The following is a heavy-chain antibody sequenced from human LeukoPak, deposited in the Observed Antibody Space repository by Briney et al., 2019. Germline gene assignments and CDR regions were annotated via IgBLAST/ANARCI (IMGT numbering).Heavy chain of an antibody. Sequence: ASVKVSCKAPGYNFTSYDINWVRQATGQGLEWMGWINPNSGNTGYAQKFQGRVTMTRNTSISTAYMELSSLRSDDTAVYYCARGKRFGELLYGWGQGILVTVSS. CDR1: GYNFTSYD. CDR3: ARGKRFGELLYG. CDR2: INPNSGNT. J-gene: IGHJ4*02. D-gene: IGHD3-10*01. V-gene: IGHV1-8*01.